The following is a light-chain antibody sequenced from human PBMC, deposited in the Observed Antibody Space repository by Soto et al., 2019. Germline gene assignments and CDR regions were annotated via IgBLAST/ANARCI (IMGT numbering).Light chain of an antibody. CDR2: ENN. Sequence: QSVLTQPPSVSAAPGQKVTISCSGSSSNIGNNYVSWYQQLPGTAPKLLIYENNKRPSGIPDRFSGSKSGTSATLGITGLQTGDEADYYCGTWDSSLSAGWVFGTGTKVTGL. J-gene: IGLJ1*01. V-gene: IGLV1-51*02. CDR3: GTWDSSLSAGWV. CDR1: SSNIGNNY.